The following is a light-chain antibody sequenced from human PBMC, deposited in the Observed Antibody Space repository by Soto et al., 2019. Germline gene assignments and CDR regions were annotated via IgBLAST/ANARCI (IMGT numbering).Light chain of an antibody. CDR3: QQYGSSLPYT. CDR1: QNVVSSS. CDR2: GAV. J-gene: IGKJ2*01. V-gene: IGKV3-20*01. Sequence: EIVLTQSPGTLSLSPGERVTLSCRASQNVVSSSLASYQQRPGQAPRLLIYGAVNRATGIPDRFTGSGSGTDFTLTISRLEPEDFAVYYCQQYGSSLPYTFGQGTKLEIK.